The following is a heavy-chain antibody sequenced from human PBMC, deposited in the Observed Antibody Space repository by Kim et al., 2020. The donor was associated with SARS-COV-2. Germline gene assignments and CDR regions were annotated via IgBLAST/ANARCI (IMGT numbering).Heavy chain of an antibody. CDR3: ARRPPYTNIWYWPGCFDY. J-gene: IGHJ4*02. Sequence: GGSLRLSCAASAFTFSSYAMGWVRQAPGKGLQWVSIITASSDNTYYADSVKGRFTISRDNSKNILYLQMNTLRAEDTAIYYCARRPPYTNIWYWPGCFDYWGLGTLVTVSS. CDR2: ITASSDNT. CDR1: AFTFSSYA. V-gene: IGHV3-23*01. D-gene: IGHD2-2*02.